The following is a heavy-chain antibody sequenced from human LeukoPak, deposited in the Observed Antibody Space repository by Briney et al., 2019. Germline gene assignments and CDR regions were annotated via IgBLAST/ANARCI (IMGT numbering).Heavy chain of an antibody. D-gene: IGHD5-24*01. CDR2: ISAYNGNT. Sequence: VSVKVSCKASGYTFTSYGISWVRQAPGQGLEWMGWISAYNGNTNYAQKLQGRVTMTTDTSTSTAYMELRSLRSDDTAVYYCARTLSDIRDGYNYWFDPWGQGTLVTVSS. CDR3: ARTLSDIRDGYNYWFDP. J-gene: IGHJ5*02. CDR1: GYTFTSYG. V-gene: IGHV1-18*01.